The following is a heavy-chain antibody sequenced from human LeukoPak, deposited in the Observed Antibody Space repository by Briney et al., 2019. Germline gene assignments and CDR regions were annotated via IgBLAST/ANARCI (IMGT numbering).Heavy chain of an antibody. CDR3: ARETSQKGAHYMDV. CDR1: GGSVSDYY. V-gene: IGHV4-59*02. J-gene: IGHJ6*03. Sequence: SETLSLTCTVSGGSVSDYYWSWIRQSPGKGLEWIGYIYYTGTTSYNPSLKSRVTISAETSKNQFSLNLISVTAADTAVYYCARETSQKGAHYMDVWGKGTTVTISS. D-gene: IGHD3-16*01. CDR2: IYYTGTT.